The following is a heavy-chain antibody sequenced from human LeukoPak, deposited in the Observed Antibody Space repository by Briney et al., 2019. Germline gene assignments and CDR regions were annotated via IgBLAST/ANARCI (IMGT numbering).Heavy chain of an antibody. CDR2: IYYSGST. D-gene: IGHD6-25*01. CDR1: GGFISSYY. CDR3: ARDLSSEDAFDI. V-gene: IGHV4-59*01. Sequence: PSETLSLTCTVSGGFISSYYWSWIRQPPGKGLEWIGYIYYSGSTNYNPSLKSRVTISVDTSKNQFSLKLSSVTAADTAVYYCARDLSSEDAFDIWGQGTMVTVSS. J-gene: IGHJ3*02.